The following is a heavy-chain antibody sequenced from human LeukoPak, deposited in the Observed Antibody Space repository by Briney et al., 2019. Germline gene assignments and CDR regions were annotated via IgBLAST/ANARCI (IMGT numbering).Heavy chain of an antibody. J-gene: IGHJ5*02. V-gene: IGHV4-39*01. Sequence: SETLSLTCTVSGDSIRRDNYYWGWIRQPPGKGLEWIGSIYYSGSTYYNPSLKSRVSISVDPSKSQFSLKLTSVTAADTAVYYCVRRLTQYDCFDPWGQGILVTVSS. D-gene: IGHD2-2*01. CDR3: VRRLTQYDCFDP. CDR2: IYYSGST. CDR1: GDSIRRDNYY.